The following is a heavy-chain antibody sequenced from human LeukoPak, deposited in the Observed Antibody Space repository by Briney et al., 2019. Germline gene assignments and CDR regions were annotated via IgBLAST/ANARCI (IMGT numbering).Heavy chain of an antibody. D-gene: IGHD4-17*01. CDR1: GGSFSGYY. CDR3: ATTVTTLYGMDV. V-gene: IGHV4-34*01. J-gene: IGHJ6*02. Sequence: PSETLSLTCAVYGGSFSGYYWSWIRQPPGKGLEWIGEINHSGSTNYNLSLKNRVTISVDTSKNQFSLKLSSVTAADTAVYYCATTVTTLYGMDVWGQGTTVTVSS. CDR2: INHSGST.